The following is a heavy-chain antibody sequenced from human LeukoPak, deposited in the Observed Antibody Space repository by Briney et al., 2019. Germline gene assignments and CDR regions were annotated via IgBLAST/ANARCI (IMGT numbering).Heavy chain of an antibody. Sequence: PSETLSLTCTVSGGSVSSDSYCWSWIRQPPGKGLEWIGYIYYSGSTNYNPSLKSRVTISIDTSKNQFSLKLTSVTAADTAVYYCARRRARRGSGWSSFDAFDIWGQGTMVTVSS. D-gene: IGHD6-19*01. J-gene: IGHJ3*02. V-gene: IGHV4-61*01. CDR1: GGSVSSDSYC. CDR3: ARRRARRGSGWSSFDAFDI. CDR2: IYYSGST.